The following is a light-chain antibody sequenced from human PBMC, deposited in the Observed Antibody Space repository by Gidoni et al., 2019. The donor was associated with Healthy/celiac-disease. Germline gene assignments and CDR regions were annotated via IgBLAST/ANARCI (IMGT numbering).Light chain of an antibody. V-gene: IGLV2-11*01. Sequence: QSALTQPRSVSGSPGPSVTISCTGTSSDVGGYNYVSWYQQHPGKAPKLMIYDVSKRPYGVPDRFSGSKSGNTASLTIAGLQAEDEADYYCCSYAGSYKVFGTGTKVTVL. CDR2: DVS. CDR3: CSYAGSYKV. CDR1: SSDVGGYNY. J-gene: IGLJ1*01.